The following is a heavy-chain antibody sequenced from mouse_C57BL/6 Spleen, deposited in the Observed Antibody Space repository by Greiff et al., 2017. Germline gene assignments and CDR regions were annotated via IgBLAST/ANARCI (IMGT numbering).Heavy chain of an antibody. D-gene: IGHD2-4*01. CDR1: GFTFSSYG. J-gene: IGHJ3*01. Sequence: EVQGVESGGDLVKPGGSLKLSCAASGFTFSSYGMSWVRQTPDKRLEWVATISSGGSYTYYPDSVKGRFTISRDNAKNTLYLQMSSLKSEDTAMYYCARRGDYDYEWFAYWGQGTLVTVSA. V-gene: IGHV5-6*01. CDR3: ARRGDYDYEWFAY. CDR2: ISSGGSYT.